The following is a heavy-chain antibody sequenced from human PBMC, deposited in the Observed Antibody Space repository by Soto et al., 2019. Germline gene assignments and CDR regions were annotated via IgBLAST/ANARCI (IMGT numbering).Heavy chain of an antibody. Sequence: SLRLSCAASGFTFSNAWMSWVRQAPVKGLELVGRIKSKTDGGTTDYAAPVKGRFTISRDDSKNTLYLQMNSLKTEDTAVYYCTTAFVEQWLVFEYLGQGTLVIVSS. CDR3: TTAFVEQWLVFEY. CDR2: IKSKTDGGTT. V-gene: IGHV3-15*01. J-gene: IGHJ4*02. D-gene: IGHD6-19*01. CDR1: GFTFSNAW.